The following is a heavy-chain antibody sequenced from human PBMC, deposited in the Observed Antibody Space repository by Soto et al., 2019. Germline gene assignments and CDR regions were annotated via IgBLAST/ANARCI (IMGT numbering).Heavy chain of an antibody. Sequence: ASVKVSCKASGGTFSSYAISWVRQAPGQGLEWMGGIIPIFGNTNYAQKLQGRVTMTTDTSTSTAYMELRSLRSDDTAVYYCARGEYDFWSGYYTPPNLDYWGQGTLVTVSS. V-gene: IGHV1-18*01. J-gene: IGHJ4*02. CDR3: ARGEYDFWSGYYTPPNLDY. CDR1: GGTFSSYA. CDR2: IIPIFGNT. D-gene: IGHD3-3*01.